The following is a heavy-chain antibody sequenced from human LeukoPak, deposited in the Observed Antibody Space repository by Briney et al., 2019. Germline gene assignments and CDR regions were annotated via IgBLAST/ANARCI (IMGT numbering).Heavy chain of an antibody. CDR2: IRYDGSNK. CDR1: GFTFSSYG. D-gene: IGHD6-6*01. Sequence: GGPLRLSCAASGFTFSSYGMHWVHQAPGKGLEWVAFIRYDGSNKYYADSVKGRFTISRDNSKNTLYLQMNSLRAEDTAVYYCAKALGYSSSSGVGYWGQGTLVTVSS. CDR3: AKALGYSSSSGVGY. V-gene: IGHV3-30*02. J-gene: IGHJ4*02.